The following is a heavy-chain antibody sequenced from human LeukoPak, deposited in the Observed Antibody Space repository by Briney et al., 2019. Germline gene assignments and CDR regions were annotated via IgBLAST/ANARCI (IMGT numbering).Heavy chain of an antibody. CDR3: VKERGPFDAFDI. CDR1: GFTFSTYG. V-gene: IGHV3-33*06. Sequence: GGSLRLSCAATGFTFSTYGMHWVRQAPGKGLGWVAVIWSDGNNKFYADSVKGRFTFSRDNSRNTLSLQMNSLRAEDTAVYYCVKERGPFDAFDIWGQGTMVTVSS. CDR2: IWSDGNNK. J-gene: IGHJ3*02.